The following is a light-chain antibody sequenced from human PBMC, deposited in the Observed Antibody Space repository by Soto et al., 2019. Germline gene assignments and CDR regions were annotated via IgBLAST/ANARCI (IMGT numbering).Light chain of an antibody. V-gene: IGKV1-39*01. CDR3: QQSYSGVP. J-gene: IGKJ4*02. CDR1: QSISNF. CDR2: AAS. Sequence: DIQMTQSPSSLSSSVGDIVTITCRASQSISNFLNWYQHKPGEAPKLLIYAASSLQSGVPSRFTGRRSGTDFTLTITSLQPEDFATYYCQQSYSGVPFGGGTKVDIK.